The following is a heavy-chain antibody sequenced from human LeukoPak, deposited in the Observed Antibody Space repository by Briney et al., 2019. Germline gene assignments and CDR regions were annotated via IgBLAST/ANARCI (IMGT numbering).Heavy chain of an antibody. J-gene: IGHJ4*02. V-gene: IGHV3-23*01. Sequence: GGSLRLSCAASGFTFASYAVSWVRQAPGKGLEWVSTISGSGGSTYYADSVKGRFTVSRDNSKNTLSLQMNSLRAEDTAVYYCAKSGLVTAIRSYFDYWGQGTLVTVPS. D-gene: IGHD2-21*02. CDR3: AKSGLVTAIRSYFDY. CDR1: GFTFASYA. CDR2: ISGSGGST.